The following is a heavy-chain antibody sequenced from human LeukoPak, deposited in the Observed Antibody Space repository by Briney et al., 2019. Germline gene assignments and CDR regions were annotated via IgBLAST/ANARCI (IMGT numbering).Heavy chain of an antibody. V-gene: IGHV3-23*01. J-gene: IGHJ4*02. D-gene: IGHD1-26*01. CDR1: GLTFSTYA. CDR2: ISGSGRNT. CDR3: AKDHSGTWDYFDY. Sequence: PGGSLRLSXAASGLTFSTYAMSWVRRAPGRGLEWVSTISGSGRNTYYADSVKGRFTISRDNSKNTLYLQMNSLRGEDTALYYCAKDHSGTWDYFDYWGQGTLVTVSS.